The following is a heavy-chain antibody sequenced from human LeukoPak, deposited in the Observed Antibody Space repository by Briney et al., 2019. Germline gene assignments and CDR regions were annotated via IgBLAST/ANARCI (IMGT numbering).Heavy chain of an antibody. CDR3: ARLRRYSSGLWCAFDI. Sequence: SETLSLTCTVSGGSISSSSYYWGWIRQPPGKGLEWIGSIYYSGSTYYNPSLKSRVTISVDTSKNQFSLKLSSVTAADTAVYYCARLRRYSSGLWCAFDIWGQGTMVTVSS. D-gene: IGHD6-19*01. CDR2: IYYSGST. CDR1: GGSISSSSYY. J-gene: IGHJ3*02. V-gene: IGHV4-39*01.